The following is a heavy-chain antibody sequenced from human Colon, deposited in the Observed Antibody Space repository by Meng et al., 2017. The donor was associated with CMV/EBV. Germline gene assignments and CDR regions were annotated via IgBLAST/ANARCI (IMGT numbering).Heavy chain of an antibody. D-gene: IGHD3-3*01. CDR2: IGGGAVNP. J-gene: IGHJ1*01. CDR3: AKGADYLDFWSGFAN. Sequence: GESLKISCAASGFTFNTYGMNWIRQAPGKGLEWVASIGGGAVNPYYSRAAENRFTISRENSKNTLYLELNRLTADDTAVYFCAKGADYLDFWSGFANWGQGTVVTVSS. V-gene: IGHV3-23*01. CDR1: GFTFNTYG.